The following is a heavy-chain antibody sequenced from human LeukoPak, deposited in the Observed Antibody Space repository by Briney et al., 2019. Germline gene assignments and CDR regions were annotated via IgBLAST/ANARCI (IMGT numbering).Heavy chain of an antibody. D-gene: IGHD3-3*01. CDR1: GGSFSGYY. V-gene: IGHV4-34*01. Sequence: SETLSLTCAVYGGSFSGYYWSWIRQPPGKGLEWIGEINHSGSTNYNPSLKSRVTISVDTSKNQFSLKLSSVTAADTAVYYCARLSTSEDFWSGYYTPHPDYWGQGTLVTVSS. CDR2: INHSGST. CDR3: ARLSTSEDFWSGYYTPHPDY. J-gene: IGHJ4*02.